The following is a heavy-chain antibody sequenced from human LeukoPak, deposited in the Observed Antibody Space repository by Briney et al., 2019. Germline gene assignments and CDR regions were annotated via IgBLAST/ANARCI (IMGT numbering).Heavy chain of an antibody. CDR1: GFTFSAYA. Sequence: GGSPRLSCEASGFTFSAYALSWVRQAPGKGLEWVSAITGPGEGTWHADSVKGRFTTSRDNSQRTLYLQMNSLRAEDTAVYYCAKRIVGWYQIDYWGHGTLVTVSS. J-gene: IGHJ4*01. D-gene: IGHD6-19*01. V-gene: IGHV3-23*01. CDR2: ITGPGEGT. CDR3: AKRIVGWYQIDY.